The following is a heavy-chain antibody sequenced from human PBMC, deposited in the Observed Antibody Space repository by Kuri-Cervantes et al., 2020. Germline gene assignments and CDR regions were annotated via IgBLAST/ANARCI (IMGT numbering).Heavy chain of an antibody. D-gene: IGHD2-2*01. CDR2: ISAYNGNT. CDR3: ARGPRGFSSRRYYFDF. V-gene: IGHV1-18*01. CDR1: GYTFTSYG. Sequence: ASVKVSCKASGYTFTSYGISWVRQAPGQGLEWMGWISAYNGNTNYAQKLQGRVTMTTDTSTNTAYMEVRSLRSDDTAVYYCARGPRGFSSRRYYFDFWGQGTLVTVSS. J-gene: IGHJ4*02.